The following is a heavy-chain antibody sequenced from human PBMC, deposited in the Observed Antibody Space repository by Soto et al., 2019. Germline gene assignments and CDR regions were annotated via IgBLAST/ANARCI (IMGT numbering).Heavy chain of an antibody. CDR3: ARVIAAAGNYYYYGMDV. V-gene: IGHV6-1*01. Sequence: SQTLSLTCAISGDSVSSNSAAWNWIRHSPSRGLEWLGRTYYGSKWYNDYAVSVKSRITINPDTSKNQFSLQLNSVTPEDTAVYYCARVIAAAGNYYYYGMDVWGQGTTVTVSS. D-gene: IGHD6-13*01. CDR2: TYYGSKWYN. J-gene: IGHJ6*02. CDR1: GDSVSSNSAA.